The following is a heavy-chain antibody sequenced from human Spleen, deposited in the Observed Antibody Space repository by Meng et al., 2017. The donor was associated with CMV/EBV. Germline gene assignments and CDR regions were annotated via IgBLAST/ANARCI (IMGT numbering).Heavy chain of an antibody. CDR2: INPNSGGT. CDR1: GYTFTGYY. D-gene: IGHD1-26*01. Sequence: ASVKVSCKASGYTFTGYYMNWVRQAPGQGLEWMGWINPNSGGTNYAQKFQGRVTMTRDTSISTAYMELSRLRTDDTAVYYCARDLVVGATSYYFDYWGQETLVTVSS. CDR3: ARDLVVGATSYYFDY. J-gene: IGHJ4*02. V-gene: IGHV1-2*02.